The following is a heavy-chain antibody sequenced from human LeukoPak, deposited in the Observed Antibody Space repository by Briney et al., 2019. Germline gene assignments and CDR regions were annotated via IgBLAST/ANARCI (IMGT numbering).Heavy chain of an antibody. V-gene: IGHV3-30*18. Sequence: GGSLRLSCAASGFTFSSYGMHWVRQAPDEGLQWVAVISFDGSNKYYVDSVKGRFTISRDNSKNTLYLQMNSLRAEDTAVYYCAKAGVGGYYYGDYWGQGTLVTVSS. CDR1: GFTFSSYG. CDR3: AKAGVGGYYYGDY. D-gene: IGHD3-22*01. J-gene: IGHJ4*02. CDR2: ISFDGSNK.